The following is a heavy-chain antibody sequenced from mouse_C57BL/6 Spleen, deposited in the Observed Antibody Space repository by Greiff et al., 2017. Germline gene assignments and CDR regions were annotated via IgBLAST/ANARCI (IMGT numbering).Heavy chain of an antibody. Sequence: EVQRVESGGGLVKPGGSLKLSCAASGFTFSDYGMHWVRQAPEKGLEWVAYISSGSSNNYYADTVKGRFTISRDNAKNTLFLQMTSLRSEDTAMYYCARDDGSEEVYFDYWGQGTTLTVSS. J-gene: IGHJ2*01. CDR3: ARDDGSEEVYFDY. CDR2: ISSGSSNN. V-gene: IGHV5-17*01. D-gene: IGHD1-1*01. CDR1: GFTFSDYG.